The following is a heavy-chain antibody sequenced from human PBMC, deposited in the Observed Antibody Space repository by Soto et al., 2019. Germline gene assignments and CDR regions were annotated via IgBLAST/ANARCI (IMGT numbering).Heavy chain of an antibody. Sequence: QVKLVQSGAEVKNPGASVKVSCKASGYTFTRYGIGWARQAPRQGLEWMGWINTYNGNTNYAQNVQGRVTLTTDTATSTAYMELRSLRSNDTGIYYCEMVDVYVTPSPQDVWGQGTTVIVSS. D-gene: IGHD3-16*01. CDR2: INTYNGNT. V-gene: IGHV1-18*01. CDR1: GYTFTRYG. CDR3: EMVDVYVTPSPQDV. J-gene: IGHJ6*02.